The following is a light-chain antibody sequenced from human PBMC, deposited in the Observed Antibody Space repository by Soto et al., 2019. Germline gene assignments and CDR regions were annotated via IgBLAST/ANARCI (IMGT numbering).Light chain of an antibody. J-gene: IGLJ2*01. CDR3: SSYAGSNNFEVI. Sequence: QSVLTQPPSASGFPGQSVTISCTGTSRDVGGYKYVSWYQQHPGKAPKLMIYEVTKRPSGVPDRFSGSKSGNTASLTVSGLQAEDEAHYHCSSYAGSNNFEVIFCGGTKLTVL. CDR1: SRDVGGYKY. V-gene: IGLV2-8*01. CDR2: EVT.